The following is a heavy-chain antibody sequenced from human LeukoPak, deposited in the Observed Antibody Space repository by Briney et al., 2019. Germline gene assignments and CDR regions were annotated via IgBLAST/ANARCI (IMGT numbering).Heavy chain of an antibody. J-gene: IGHJ6*03. CDR2: ISSSGSTI. V-gene: IGHV3-48*03. D-gene: IGHD6-19*01. CDR3: AREIAVAGTRYYYMDV. CDR1: GFTFSSYE. Sequence: PGGSLRLSCAASGFTFSSYEMNWVRQAPGKGLEWVSYISSSGSTIYYADSVKGRFTISRDNAKNSLYLQMNSLRAEDTAVYYCAREIAVAGTRYYYMDVWGKGTTVTVSS.